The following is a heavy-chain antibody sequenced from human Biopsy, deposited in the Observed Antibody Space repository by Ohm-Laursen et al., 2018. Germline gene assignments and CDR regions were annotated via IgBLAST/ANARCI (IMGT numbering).Heavy chain of an antibody. J-gene: IGHJ4*02. Sequence: ASVTVSCKASGYAFHTYYMHWVRQAPGQGLEWLGYINPSGRYTRNAQSFQGRVTMTRDTSTSTVYMELSGLTSDDTAVYYCARPRGTATAIADGLDYWGQGTLVTVSS. V-gene: IGHV1-46*02. CDR3: ARPRGTATAIADGLDY. D-gene: IGHD2-21*02. CDR2: INPSGRYT. CDR1: GYAFHTYY.